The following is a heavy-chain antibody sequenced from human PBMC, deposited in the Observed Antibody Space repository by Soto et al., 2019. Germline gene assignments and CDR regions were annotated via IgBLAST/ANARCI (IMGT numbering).Heavy chain of an antibody. Sequence: QITLKESGPTLVKPTQTLTLTCTFSGFSLNTSGVGVGWIRQPPGKALEWLALIYWDDDKRSSPSLKSRLTSTRDTAKNHVVPRETDMDPVDTATYFCAHHPYATSGYLLDYWGQGILVTVSS. CDR3: AHHPYATSGYLLDY. CDR2: IYWDDDK. CDR1: GFSLNTSGVG. D-gene: IGHD3-22*01. J-gene: IGHJ4*02. V-gene: IGHV2-5*02.